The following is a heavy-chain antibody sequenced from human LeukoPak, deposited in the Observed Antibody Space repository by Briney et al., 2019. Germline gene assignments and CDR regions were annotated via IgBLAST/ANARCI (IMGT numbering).Heavy chain of an antibody. D-gene: IGHD6-19*01. CDR2: IYHSGRT. J-gene: IGHJ4*02. Sequence: SETLSLTCTVSGDSISSSNWWSWVRQPPGKGLEWIGEIYHSGRTNYNPSLKSRLTILVEKSKNQFSLKLGSVTAADTAVYYCARGLVIAVAGWGPWELPPAGYDYWGQGTLVTVPS. V-gene: IGHV4-4*02. CDR3: ARGLVIAVAGWGPWELPPAGYDY. CDR1: GDSISSSNW.